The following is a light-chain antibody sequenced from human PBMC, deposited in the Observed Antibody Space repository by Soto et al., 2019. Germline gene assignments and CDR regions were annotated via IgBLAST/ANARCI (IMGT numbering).Light chain of an antibody. CDR2: AAS. V-gene: IGKV1-27*01. CDR1: QGISNY. J-gene: IGKJ2*01. Sequence: DIQMTQSPSSLSASVGDRVTITCRASQGISNYLAWYQQRPRQVPQLLIYAASTLQSGVPSRFSGSGSGTYFTLTISSLQPEDVATYYCQNYNSAPHTFGQGTKLEIK. CDR3: QNYNSAPHT.